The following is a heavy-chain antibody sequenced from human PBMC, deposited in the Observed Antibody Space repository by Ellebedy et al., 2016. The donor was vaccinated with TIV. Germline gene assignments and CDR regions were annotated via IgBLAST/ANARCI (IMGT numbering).Heavy chain of an antibody. J-gene: IGHJ4*02. V-gene: IGHV3-48*03. CDR1: GFTFSSYE. CDR3: ASILELGGIDY. Sequence: GESLKISCAASGFTFSSYEMNWVRQAPGTGLEWVSYISSSGSTIYYADSVKGRFTISRDNAKNSLYLQMNSLRAEDTAVYYCASILELGGIDYWGQGTLVTVSS. D-gene: IGHD2-21*01. CDR2: ISSSGSTI.